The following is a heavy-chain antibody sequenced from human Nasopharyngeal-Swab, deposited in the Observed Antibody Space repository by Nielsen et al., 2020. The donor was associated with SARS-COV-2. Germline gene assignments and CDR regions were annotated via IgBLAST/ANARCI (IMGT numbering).Heavy chain of an antibody. CDR2: IYYSGST. V-gene: IGHV4-39*01. D-gene: IGHD6-13*01. J-gene: IGHJ4*02. CDR3: AGPGTGIAAADY. Sequence: WIRQPPGKGLEWIGSIYYSGSTYYNPSLKSRVTISVDTSKNQFSLKLSSVTAADTAVYYCAGPGTGIAAADYWGQGTLVTVSS.